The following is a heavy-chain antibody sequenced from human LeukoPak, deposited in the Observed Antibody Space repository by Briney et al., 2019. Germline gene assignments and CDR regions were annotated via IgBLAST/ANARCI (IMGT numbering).Heavy chain of an antibody. CDR2: IHHEGST. D-gene: IGHD6-19*01. V-gene: IGHV4-34*03. CDR1: GGSFSGYY. Sequence: SETLSLTCAVYGGSFSGYYWSWLRQPPGKGLEWIGEIHHEGSTKYSPSLKSRVTISVDKSKNQFSLKLNSMTAADTAVYYCTAQGGWYIDYWGQGTLVTVSS. CDR3: TAQGGWYIDY. J-gene: IGHJ4*02.